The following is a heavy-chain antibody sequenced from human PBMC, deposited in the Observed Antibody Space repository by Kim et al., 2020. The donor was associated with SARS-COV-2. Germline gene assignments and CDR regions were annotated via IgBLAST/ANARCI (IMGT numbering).Heavy chain of an antibody. Sequence: GGSLRLSCAASGFIFTHHAMSWVRQAPGKGLEWFSSIEVTDAYIYYLDSVKGRFTISRDNAKNSLYLQMNNLRADDTAVYYCVRAGGNSDSVPLRRNWFDSWGQGTLVTVSS. CDR1: GFIFTHHA. D-gene: IGHD5-12*01. V-gene: IGHV3-21*06. CDR2: IEVTDAYI. J-gene: IGHJ5*01. CDR3: VRAGGNSDSVPLRRNWFDS.